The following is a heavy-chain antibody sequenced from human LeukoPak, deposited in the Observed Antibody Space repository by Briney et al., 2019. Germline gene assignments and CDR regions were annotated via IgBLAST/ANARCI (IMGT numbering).Heavy chain of an antibody. D-gene: IGHD1-26*01. CDR3: ARGLVNWFDP. CDR2: INHSGST. CDR1: GGSFSGYY. Sequence: SETLSLTCAVYGGSFSGYYWSWIRQPPGKGLEWIGEINHSGSTNYNPSLKSRVTISVDTSKNQFSLKLSSVTAADTAVYYCARGLVNWFDPWGQGTLVTVSS. J-gene: IGHJ5*02. V-gene: IGHV4-34*01.